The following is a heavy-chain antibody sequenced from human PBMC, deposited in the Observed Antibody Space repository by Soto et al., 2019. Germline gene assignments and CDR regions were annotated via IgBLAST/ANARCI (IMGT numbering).Heavy chain of an antibody. Sequence: ESGGGVVQPGRSLRLSCAASGFTFSGYAMHWVRQAPGKGLEWVAVISYDGSNKYYADSVKGRFTISRDNSKNTLYLQMNSLRAEDTAVYYCAGKDYYDSSGYYFDYWGQGTLVTVSS. D-gene: IGHD3-22*01. CDR1: GFTFSGYA. CDR3: AGKDYYDSSGYYFDY. V-gene: IGHV3-30-3*01. J-gene: IGHJ4*02. CDR2: ISYDGSNK.